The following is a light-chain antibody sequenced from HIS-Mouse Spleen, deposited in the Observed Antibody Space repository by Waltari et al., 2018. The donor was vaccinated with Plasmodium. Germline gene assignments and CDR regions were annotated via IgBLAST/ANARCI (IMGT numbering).Light chain of an antibody. CDR3: QQRSNWPRVLT. J-gene: IGKJ4*01. Sequence: EIVLTQSPATLSLSPGERATLSCRASQSVSSYLAWYQQKPGQAPRLLIYDASSMATCSPARFSGSRSGTDFTLSISSLEPEDFAVYYCQQRSNWPRVLTFGGGTKVEIK. CDR2: DAS. V-gene: IGKV3-11*01. CDR1: QSVSSY.